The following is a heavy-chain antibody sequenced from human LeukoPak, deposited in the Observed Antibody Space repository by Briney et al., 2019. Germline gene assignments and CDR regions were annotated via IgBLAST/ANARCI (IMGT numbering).Heavy chain of an antibody. CDR3: VKGRTRADS. D-gene: IGHD3-3*01. CDR2: IRSKGSGGTI. J-gene: IGHJ4*02. V-gene: IGHV3-49*03. CDR1: GFTFNEYA. Sequence: PGGSLRLSCTASGFTFNEYAMSWFRQAPGKGLEWVGFIRSKGSGGTIEYAASVKGRFTLSRDDSRSIVSLQMNSLQSEDTAVYYCVKGRTRADSWGQGTQVTVSS.